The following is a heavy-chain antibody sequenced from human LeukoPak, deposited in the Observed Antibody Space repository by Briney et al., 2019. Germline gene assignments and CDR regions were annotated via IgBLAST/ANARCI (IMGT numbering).Heavy chain of an antibody. V-gene: IGHV3-23*01. J-gene: IGHJ5*02. CDR1: GFTFSSYA. CDR3: AKRTAAGYSYGPNWFDP. D-gene: IGHD5-18*01. CDR2: ISGSGGST. Sequence: GGTLRLSCAASGFTFSSYAMSWVRQAPGKGLEWVSAISGSGGSTYYADSVKGRFTISRDNSKNTLYLQMNSLRAEDTAVYYCAKRTAAGYSYGPNWFDPWGQGTLVTVSS.